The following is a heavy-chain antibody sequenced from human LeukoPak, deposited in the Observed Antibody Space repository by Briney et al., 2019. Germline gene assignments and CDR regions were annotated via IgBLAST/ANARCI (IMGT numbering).Heavy chain of an antibody. CDR2: IYYSGST. CDR1: GDSISSGVYY. Sequence: SETLSLTCTVSGDSISSGVYYWSWLRQHPGKGLEWIGYIYYSGSTNYNPSLKSRVNISVDTSKNQFSLKLSSVTAADTAVYYCARGGGSRVRGLTGGPYLYGMDVWGQGTTVIVSS. V-gene: IGHV4-61*08. CDR3: ARGGGSRVRGLTGGPYLYGMDV. D-gene: IGHD3-10*01. J-gene: IGHJ6*02.